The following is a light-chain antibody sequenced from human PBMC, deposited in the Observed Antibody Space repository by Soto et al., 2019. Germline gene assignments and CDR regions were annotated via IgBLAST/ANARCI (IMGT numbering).Light chain of an antibody. V-gene: IGKV1-5*03. CDR2: KAS. Sequence: DIQMTQSPSTLSGSVGDRVTITCRASQTISSWLAWYQQKPGKAPKIMIYKASTLKSGVPSRFSGSGSGTEFTLTISSLQPDDVATYYCQHYNSYSEALGQGTKVDIK. CDR1: QTISSW. J-gene: IGKJ1*01. CDR3: QHYNSYSEA.